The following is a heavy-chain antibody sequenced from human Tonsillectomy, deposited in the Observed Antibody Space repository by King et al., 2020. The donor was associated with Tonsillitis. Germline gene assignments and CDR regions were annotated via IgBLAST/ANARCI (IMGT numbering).Heavy chain of an antibody. CDR2: FYYSGST. D-gene: IGHD3-22*01. V-gene: IGHV4-30-4*01. CDR3: ALYYYDSSGTFDP. Sequence: QLQESGPGLVKPSQTLSLTCTVSCGSISRGYYYWSWIRKPPRKGLEWIGYFYYSGSTYDNPALKSRVPISVDTSKNQFSRKLSYVTAADTAVYYCALYYYDSSGTFDPWGQGTLVTVSS. CDR1: CGSISRGYYY. J-gene: IGHJ5*02.